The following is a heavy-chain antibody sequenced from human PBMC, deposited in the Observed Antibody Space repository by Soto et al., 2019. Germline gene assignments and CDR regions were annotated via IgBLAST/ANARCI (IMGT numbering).Heavy chain of an antibody. V-gene: IGHV3-23*01. CDR3: AKDPLGLNWFDP. CDR2: ISGSGGST. Sequence: GESLKISCAASGCTFSSYAMSWVSQAPGKGLEWVSAISGSGGSTYYADSVKGRFTISRDNSKNTLYLQMNSLRAEDTAVYYCAKDPLGLNWFDPWGQGTLVTVSS. J-gene: IGHJ5*02. CDR1: GCTFSSYA.